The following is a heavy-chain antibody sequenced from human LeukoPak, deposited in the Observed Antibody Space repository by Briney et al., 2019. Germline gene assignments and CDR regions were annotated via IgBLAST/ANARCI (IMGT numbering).Heavy chain of an antibody. V-gene: IGHV1-18*01. CDR3: ARVGYYSGSGSQRCLDY. CDR1: GYTFISYG. Sequence: ASVKVSCKTSGYTFISYGITWVRQAPGQGLEWMGWISVYDGNTNYAQNLQDRVTMTADTPTSTGYMGLRSLRSDDTAVHYCARVGYYSGSGSQRCLDYWGQGTLVTVSS. CDR2: ISVYDGNT. J-gene: IGHJ4*02. D-gene: IGHD3-10*01.